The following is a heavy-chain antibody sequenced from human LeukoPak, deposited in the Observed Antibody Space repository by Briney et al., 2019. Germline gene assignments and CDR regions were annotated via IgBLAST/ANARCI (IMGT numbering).Heavy chain of an antibody. CDR2: ISGSGGST. CDR1: GFTFSSYS. V-gene: IGHV3-23*01. J-gene: IGHJ4*02. CDR3: AKVGITMVRGVMPHYFDY. Sequence: PGGSLRLSCAASGFTFSSYSMNWVRQAPGKGLEWVSAISGSGGSTYYADSVKGRFTISRDNSKNTLYLQMNSLRAEDTAVYYCAKVGITMVRGVMPHYFDYWGQGTLVTVSS. D-gene: IGHD3-10*01.